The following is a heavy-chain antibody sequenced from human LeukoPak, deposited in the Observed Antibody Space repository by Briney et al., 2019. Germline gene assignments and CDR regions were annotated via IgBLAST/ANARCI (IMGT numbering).Heavy chain of an antibody. CDR3: ASGGPYYYGSGPF. J-gene: IGHJ2*01. D-gene: IGHD3-10*01. V-gene: IGHV4-61*08. Sequence: PSETLSLTCAVSGGSISSGGYYWSWIRQPPGKGLEWIGYIYYSGSTNYNPSLKSRVTISVDTSKNQFSLKLSSVTAADTAVYYCASGGPYYYGSGPFWGRGTLVTVSS. CDR1: GGSISSGGYY. CDR2: IYYSGST.